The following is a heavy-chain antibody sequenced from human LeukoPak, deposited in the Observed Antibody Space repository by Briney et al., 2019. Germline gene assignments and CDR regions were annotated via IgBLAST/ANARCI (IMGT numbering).Heavy chain of an antibody. CDR2: IIPIFGTA. CDR3: ARDMVGKDAFDI. CDR1: VGTFRSIA. D-gene: IGHD2-15*01. Sequence: ASVRVSCKASVGTFRSIAISWVRQAPGQGLEWMGGIIPIFGTANYAQKFQGRVTITADESTGTAYMELSSLRSEDTAVYYCARDMVGKDAFDIWGQGTMVTISS. J-gene: IGHJ3*02. V-gene: IGHV1-69*13.